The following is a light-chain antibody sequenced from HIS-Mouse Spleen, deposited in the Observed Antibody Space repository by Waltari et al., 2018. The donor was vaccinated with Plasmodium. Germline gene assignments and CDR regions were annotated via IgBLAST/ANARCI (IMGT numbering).Light chain of an antibody. CDR3: QAWDSSTAV. V-gene: IGLV3-1*01. CDR2: QDS. CDR1: KLGDNY. J-gene: IGLJ3*02. Sequence: SYELTQPPSVSVSPGQTASIPCSGDKLGDNYSCWYQQKPGQSPVLVIYQDSKRPSGLPERFSGSNSGNTATLTISGTQAMDEADYYCQAWDSSTAVFGGGTKLTVL.